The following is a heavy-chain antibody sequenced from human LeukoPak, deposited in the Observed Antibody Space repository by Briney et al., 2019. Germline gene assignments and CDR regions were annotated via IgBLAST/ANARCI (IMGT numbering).Heavy chain of an antibody. D-gene: IGHD2/OR15-2a*01. J-gene: IGHJ4*02. Sequence: TSETLSLTCTVSGGSLNANTWWSWVRQPPGKGLEWTGEIFHSGSTNYNPSLESLPTISMDKSNNRFSLKLSSVTAADTGVYYCAREVLGARAFEFWGLGILVTVSS. V-gene: IGHV4-4*02. CDR2: IFHSGST. CDR3: AREVLGARAFEF. CDR1: GGSLNANTW.